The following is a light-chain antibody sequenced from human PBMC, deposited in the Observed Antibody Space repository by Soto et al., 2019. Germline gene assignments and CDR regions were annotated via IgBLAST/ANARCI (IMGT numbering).Light chain of an antibody. Sequence: EIVLTQSPGTLSLSPGERATLSCRASQSVDSNYLAWYQHKPGQAPRLLISDASSRATGIPDRFSGSGSGTDFTRTISRLEPEDFAVYYGQQFGNSPTTFGQGTRLEMK. J-gene: IGKJ5*01. V-gene: IGKV3-20*01. CDR3: QQFGNSPTT. CDR1: QSVDSNY. CDR2: DAS.